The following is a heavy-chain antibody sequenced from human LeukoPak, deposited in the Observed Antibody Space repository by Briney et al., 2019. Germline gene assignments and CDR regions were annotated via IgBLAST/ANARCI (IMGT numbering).Heavy chain of an antibody. CDR3: VRDRSPGYFDY. V-gene: IGHV3-21*01. Sequence: NPGGSLRLSRAPSGFTFRRYIMNGLPPAPGRGRDWVSSSSSSHNNIYYADSVKGRFSISRDNAKNSLFLQMNSLRAEDTAVYYCVRDRSPGYFDYWGQGTLVTVSS. J-gene: IGHJ4*02. CDR1: GFTFRRYI. CDR2: SSSSHNNI. D-gene: IGHD3-10*01.